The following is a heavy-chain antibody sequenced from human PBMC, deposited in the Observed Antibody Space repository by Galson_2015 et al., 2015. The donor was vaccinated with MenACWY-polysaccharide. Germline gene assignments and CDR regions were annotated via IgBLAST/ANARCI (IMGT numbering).Heavy chain of an antibody. D-gene: IGHD4-17*01. J-gene: IGHJ4*02. V-gene: IGHV1-2*02. Sequence: SVKVSCKASGYTFTGYYMHWVRQAPGQGLEWMGWINPNSGGTNYAQKFQGRVTMARDTSISTAYMELSRLRSDDTAVYYCARAYVAMVTTDYFDYWGQGTLVTVSS. CDR3: ARAYVAMVTTDYFDY. CDR1: GYTFTGYY. CDR2: INPNSGGT.